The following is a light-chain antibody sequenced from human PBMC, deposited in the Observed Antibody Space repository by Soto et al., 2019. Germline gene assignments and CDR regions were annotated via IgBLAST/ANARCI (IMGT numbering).Light chain of an antibody. Sequence: DIVMTQSPDSLAGSLGERATINCKSSQNVLYSSNNKNQLAWYQQKPGQPPKLLIYCASTRETGVPDRFSGSGSGTDFILTISSLQAEDVAVYYCQQYYSPPLTFGGGTKVEIK. V-gene: IGKV4-1*01. CDR1: QNVLYSSNNKNQ. CDR3: QQYYSPPLT. J-gene: IGKJ4*01. CDR2: CAS.